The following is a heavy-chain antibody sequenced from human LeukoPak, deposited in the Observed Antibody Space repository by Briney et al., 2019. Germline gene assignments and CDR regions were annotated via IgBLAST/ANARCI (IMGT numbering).Heavy chain of an antibody. Sequence: SETLSLTCTVSGGSISSISYHWGWIRQPPGKGLEWIGSIYYSGSTYYNPSLKSRVTISVDRSKNQFSLKLSSVTAADTAVYYCARTGGSYYHEAFDIWGQGTMVTVSS. V-gene: IGHV4-39*07. J-gene: IGHJ3*02. CDR2: IYYSGST. CDR3: ARTGGSYYHEAFDI. CDR1: GGSISSISYH. D-gene: IGHD1-26*01.